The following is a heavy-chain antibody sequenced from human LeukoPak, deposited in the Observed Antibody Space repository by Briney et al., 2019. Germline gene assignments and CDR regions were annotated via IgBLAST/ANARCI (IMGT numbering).Heavy chain of an antibody. Sequence: ASVKVSCKASGGTFSSYAISWVRQAPGQGLEWVGRIIPILGIANYAQKFQGRVAITADKSTSTAYMELSSLRSEDTAVYYCARDFHDSSGYLSAFDIWGQGTMVTVSS. CDR2: IIPILGIA. CDR1: GGTFSSYA. V-gene: IGHV1-69*04. D-gene: IGHD3-22*01. CDR3: ARDFHDSSGYLSAFDI. J-gene: IGHJ3*02.